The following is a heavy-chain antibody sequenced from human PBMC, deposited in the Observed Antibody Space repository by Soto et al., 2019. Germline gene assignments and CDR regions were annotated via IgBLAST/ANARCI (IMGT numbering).Heavy chain of an antibody. J-gene: IGHJ6*02. CDR2: ISAYNGNT. Sequence: ASVKVSCKASGYTFTSYGISWARQAPGQGLEWMGWISAYNGNTNYAQKLQGRVTMTTDTSTSTAYMELRSLRSDDTAVYYCAREDCSGTSCYEGGMDVWGQGTTVTVSS. V-gene: IGHV1-18*01. CDR1: GYTFTSYG. D-gene: IGHD2-2*01. CDR3: AREDCSGTSCYEGGMDV.